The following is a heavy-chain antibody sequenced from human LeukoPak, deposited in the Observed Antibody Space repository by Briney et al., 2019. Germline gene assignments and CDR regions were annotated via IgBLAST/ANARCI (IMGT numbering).Heavy chain of an antibody. CDR2: IYYSGST. CDR3: ARHCKNFGVYHFDY. CDR1: GGSISSSSYY. D-gene: IGHD3-10*01. J-gene: IGHJ4*02. V-gene: IGHV4-39*01. Sequence: KASETLSLTCTVSGGSISSSSYYWGWIRQPPGKGLEWIGSIYYSGSTYYNPSLKSRLTISVDTSMKQFSLKLRSVTAADTAVYYCARHCKNFGVYHFDYWGQGTLVTVSS.